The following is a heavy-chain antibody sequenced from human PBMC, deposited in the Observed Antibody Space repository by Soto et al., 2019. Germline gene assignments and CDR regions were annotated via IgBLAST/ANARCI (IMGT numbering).Heavy chain of an antibody. J-gene: IGHJ5*02. D-gene: IGHD3-10*01. CDR2: INHSGST. Sequence: PSETLSLTCAVYGGSFSGYCWSWIRQPPGKGLEWIGEINHSGSTNYNPSLKSRVTISVDTSKNQFSLKLSSVTAADTAVYYCARGPRGYYYGSGSPPGWFDPWGQGTLVTV. CDR3: ARGPRGYYYGSGSPPGWFDP. V-gene: IGHV4-34*01. CDR1: GGSFSGYC.